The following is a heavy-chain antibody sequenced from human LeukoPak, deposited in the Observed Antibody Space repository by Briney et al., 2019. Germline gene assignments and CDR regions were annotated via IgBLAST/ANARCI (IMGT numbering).Heavy chain of an antibody. Sequence: PGGSLRLSCAASGFTFSDYYISWIRLAPGKGLEWVSAISGSGGSTYYADSVKGRFTISRDNSKNTLYLQMNSLRAEDTAVYYCAKAALPASYDILTGYYRRHYYFDYWGQGTLVTVSS. D-gene: IGHD3-9*01. CDR3: AKAALPASYDILTGYYRRHYYFDY. CDR1: GFTFSDYY. CDR2: ISGSGGST. J-gene: IGHJ4*02. V-gene: IGHV3-23*01.